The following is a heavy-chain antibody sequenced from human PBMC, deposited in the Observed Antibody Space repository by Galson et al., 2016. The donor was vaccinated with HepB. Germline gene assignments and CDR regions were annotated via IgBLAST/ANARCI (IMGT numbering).Heavy chain of an antibody. CDR1: GFIASNNH. CDR3: ARDADFGVAYGMDV. Sequence: SLRLSCAASGFIASNNHMTWVRQGPGKGLEWVSLISGRDITFYADSVKGRFTISRDNSKNTVFLQMNSLRVEDTAVYYCARDADFGVAYGMDVWGQGTTVTASS. J-gene: IGHJ6*02. D-gene: IGHD3-3*01. V-gene: IGHV3-53*01. CDR2: ISGRDIT.